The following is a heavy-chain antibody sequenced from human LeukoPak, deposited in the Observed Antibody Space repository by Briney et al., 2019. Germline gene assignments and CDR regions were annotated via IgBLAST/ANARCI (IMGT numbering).Heavy chain of an antibody. V-gene: IGHV3-23*01. J-gene: IGHJ4*02. CDR1: GFTFSSYS. Sequence: GGSLRLSCAASGFTFSSYSMNWVRQAPGKGPEWVSGISTSGGSTYYADSVQGRFTISRDNSEKTLYLQMNSLRAEDTALYYCATAESLSSSSWYRRLYFDYWGQGTLVTVSS. CDR2: ISTSGGST. D-gene: IGHD6-13*01. CDR3: ATAESLSSSSWYRRLYFDY.